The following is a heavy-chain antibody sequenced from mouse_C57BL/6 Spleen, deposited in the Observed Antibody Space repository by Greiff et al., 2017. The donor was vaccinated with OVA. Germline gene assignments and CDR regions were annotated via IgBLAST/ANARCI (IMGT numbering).Heavy chain of an antibody. D-gene: IGHD2-4*01. V-gene: IGHV5-16*01. Sequence: EVQRVESEGGLVQPGSSMKLSCTASGFTFSDYYMAWVRQVPEKGLEWVANINYDGSSTYYLDSLKSRFIISRDNAKNILYLQMSSLKSEDTATYYCARARAYYDYDAAMDYWGQGTSVTVSS. J-gene: IGHJ4*01. CDR2: INYDGSST. CDR1: GFTFSDYY. CDR3: ARARAYYDYDAAMDY.